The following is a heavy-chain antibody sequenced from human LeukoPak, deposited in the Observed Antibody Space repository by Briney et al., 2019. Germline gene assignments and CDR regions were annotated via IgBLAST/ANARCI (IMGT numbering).Heavy chain of an antibody. CDR1: GASVTMGSYY. CDR2: FHFSGST. Sequence: SETLSLTCSVSGASVTMGSYYWAWIRQPPGKGLEWIGTFHFSGSTYNNPSLKSRVTISVDTSKNQFSLKLNSVTATDTAVYYCARHYGPWGQGTLVTVSS. J-gene: IGHJ4*02. CDR3: ARHYGP. D-gene: IGHD3-10*01. V-gene: IGHV4-39*01.